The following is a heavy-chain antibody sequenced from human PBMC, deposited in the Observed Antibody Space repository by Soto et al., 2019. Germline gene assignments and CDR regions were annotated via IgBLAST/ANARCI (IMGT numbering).Heavy chain of an antibody. CDR2: ISAYNGNI. CDR1: AYTFTNYG. J-gene: IGHJ4*02. D-gene: IGHD6-13*01. Sequence: QVQLVQSGGEVKKPGASVKVSCKASAYTFTNYGISWVRQAPGQGLEWMGWISAYNGNINYAQKFRGRVTMTTDTSTSSAYLEVRSLRSDXXXXXYCARSGSSWNLREFDSWGQGTL. V-gene: IGHV1-18*01. CDR3: ARSGSSWNLREFDS.